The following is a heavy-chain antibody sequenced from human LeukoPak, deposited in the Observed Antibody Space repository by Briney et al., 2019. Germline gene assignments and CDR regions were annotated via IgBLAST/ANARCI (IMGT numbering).Heavy chain of an antibody. CDR1: GLTFGDYA. CDR3: AKDKDSSGFDD. D-gene: IGHD3-22*01. J-gene: IGHJ4*02. CDR2: ISGDGVST. Sequence: PGGSLRLSCAASGLTFGDYAMHWVRQVPGKGLEWVSFISGDGVSTYYTGSVKGRFIISRDNSKNSLYLQMNSLRTEDTAFYYCAKDKDSSGFDDWGQGTLVTVSS. V-gene: IGHV3-43*02.